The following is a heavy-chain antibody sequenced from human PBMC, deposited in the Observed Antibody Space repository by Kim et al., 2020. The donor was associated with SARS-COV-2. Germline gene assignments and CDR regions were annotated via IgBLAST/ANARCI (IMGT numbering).Heavy chain of an antibody. J-gene: IGHJ6*02. CDR2: ISYDGSNK. CDR3: AKLGVDGMDV. Sequence: GGSLRLSCAASGFTFSSYGMHWVRQAPGKGLEWVAVISYDGSNKYYADSVKGRFTISRDNSKNTLYLQMNSLRAEDTAVYYCAKLGVDGMDVWGQGTTVTLSS. CDR1: GFTFSSYG. D-gene: IGHD2-15*01. V-gene: IGHV3-30*18.